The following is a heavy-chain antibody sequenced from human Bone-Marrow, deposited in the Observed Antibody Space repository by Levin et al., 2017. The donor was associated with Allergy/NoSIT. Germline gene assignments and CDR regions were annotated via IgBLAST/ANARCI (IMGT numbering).Heavy chain of an antibody. CDR2: ISASGGTT. D-gene: IGHD2-21*01. CDR1: GFIFSNYA. CDR3: ARSKRNNSPYYFDY. V-gene: IGHV3-23*01. J-gene: IGHJ4*01. Sequence: GGSLRLSCATSGFIFSNYAMAWIRQAPGKELEWVSAISASGGTTAYPDSMRGRFTISRDNSKGALFLQMNSLRAEDTALFYCARSKRNNSPYYFDYWGHGTLVTVSS.